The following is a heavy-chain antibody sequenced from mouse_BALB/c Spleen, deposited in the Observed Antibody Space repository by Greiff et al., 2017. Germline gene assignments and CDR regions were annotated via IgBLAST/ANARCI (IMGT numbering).Heavy chain of an antibody. CDR1: GDSFTSGY. Sequence: VQLKESGPSLVKPSQTLSLTCSVTGDSFTSGYWNWIRKFPGNKLEYMGYISYSGSTYYNPSLKSRISITRDTSKNQYYLQLNSVTTEDTATYYCARLGDYCGYFDYWGQGTTLTVSS. CDR3: ARLGDYCGYFDY. J-gene: IGHJ2*01. D-gene: IGHD1-1*02. V-gene: IGHV3-8*02. CDR2: ISYSGST.